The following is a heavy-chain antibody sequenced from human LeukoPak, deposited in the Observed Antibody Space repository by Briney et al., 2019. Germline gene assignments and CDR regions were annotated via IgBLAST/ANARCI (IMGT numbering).Heavy chain of an antibody. CDR2: MYYSGGT. CDR1: GGSISSHY. D-gene: IGHD6-13*01. CDR3: ARGSIAAAGTTADY. Sequence: SETLSLTCTVSGGSISSHYWSWIRQPPGKGLEWIGNMYYSGGTNYNPSLNSRVTISVDTSKNQVSLKLSSVTAADTAVYYCARGSIAAAGTTADYWGQGTLVTVSS. J-gene: IGHJ4*02. V-gene: IGHV4-59*11.